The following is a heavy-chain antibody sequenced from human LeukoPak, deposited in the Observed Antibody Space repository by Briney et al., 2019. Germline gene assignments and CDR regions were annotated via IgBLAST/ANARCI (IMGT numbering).Heavy chain of an antibody. CDR2: IYHSGST. CDR1: GGSISSSNW. Sequence: PSGTLSLTCAVSGGSISSSNWWSWVRQPPGKGLEWIGEIYHSGSTNYNPSLKSRVTISVDKSKNQFSLKLSPVTAADTAVYYCARSSSYCSSTSCYANWFDPWGQGTLVTVSS. D-gene: IGHD2-2*01. CDR3: ARSSSYCSSTSCYANWFDP. V-gene: IGHV4-4*02. J-gene: IGHJ5*02.